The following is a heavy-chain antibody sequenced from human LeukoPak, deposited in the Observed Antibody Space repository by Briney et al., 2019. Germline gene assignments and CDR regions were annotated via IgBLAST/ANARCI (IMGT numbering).Heavy chain of an antibody. D-gene: IGHD6-19*01. Sequence: GESLKISCRGSGYSFTSYWIGWVRQMPGKGLEWMGIIYPGDSDTRYSPSFQGQVTISADKSISTAYLQWSSLKASDTAMYYCARLSSSGWYGLFSWFDPWGQGTLVTVSS. J-gene: IGHJ5*02. CDR2: IYPGDSDT. V-gene: IGHV5-51*01. CDR3: ARLSSSGWYGLFSWFDP. CDR1: GYSFTSYW.